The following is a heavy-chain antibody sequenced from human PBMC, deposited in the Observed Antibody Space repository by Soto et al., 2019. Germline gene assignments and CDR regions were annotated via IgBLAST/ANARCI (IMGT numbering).Heavy chain of an antibody. J-gene: IGHJ4*02. V-gene: IGHV3-48*01. CDR2: NSSSSSTI. D-gene: IGHD2-2*01. CDR1: GFTFSSYS. CDR3: AREDCSSTSCYPTY. Sequence: EVQLVESGGGLVQPGGSLRLSCAASGFTFSSYSMNWVRQAPGKGLEWVSYNSSSSSTIYYADSVKGRFTISRDNAKNSLYLQMNSLRAEDTAVYYCAREDCSSTSCYPTYWGQGTLVTVSS.